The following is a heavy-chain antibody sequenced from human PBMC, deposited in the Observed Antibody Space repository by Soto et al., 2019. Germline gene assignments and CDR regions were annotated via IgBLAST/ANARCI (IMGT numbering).Heavy chain of an antibody. D-gene: IGHD5-12*01. Sequence: SETLSLTCSVSGGSIRSYDWHWIRQSAGKGPEWIGRINISGATNYNPSLKSRVTMLLDRSKNQFSLILNSVTAADTAVYFCASLYSNSWPFDFWGQGTLVTVSS. CDR3: ASLYSNSWPFDF. CDR2: INISGAT. CDR1: GGSIRSYD. V-gene: IGHV4-4*07. J-gene: IGHJ3*01.